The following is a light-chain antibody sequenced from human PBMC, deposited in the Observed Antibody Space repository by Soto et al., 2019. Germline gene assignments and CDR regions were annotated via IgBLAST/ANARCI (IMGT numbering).Light chain of an antibody. CDR2: DDN. V-gene: IGLV3-21*02. CDR3: QVWDSRIDHPRV. J-gene: IGLJ2*01. Sequence: SYELTQPPSVSVAPGQTARITCGGNNIGSQTVHWYQQKPGQAPGLVVYDDNDRPSWIPERFSGSNSGNTATLTISRVEAGDEADYYCQVWDSRIDHPRVFGGGTKLTVL. CDR1: NIGSQT.